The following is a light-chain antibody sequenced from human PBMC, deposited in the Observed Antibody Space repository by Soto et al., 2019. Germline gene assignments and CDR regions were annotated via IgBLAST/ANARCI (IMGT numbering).Light chain of an antibody. CDR3: QQYDVHPKT. J-gene: IGKJ1*01. CDR2: DAS. CDR1: ENIKNW. V-gene: IGKV1-5*01. Sequence: DVQMTQSPSTLAASVGDRVTITCRASENIKNWVAWYQQTPGKAPKVLISDASRLETGVPSRFSGSGYGTDFTRTITSLQTDDFGTYHCQQYDVHPKTFGQGSKVEIK.